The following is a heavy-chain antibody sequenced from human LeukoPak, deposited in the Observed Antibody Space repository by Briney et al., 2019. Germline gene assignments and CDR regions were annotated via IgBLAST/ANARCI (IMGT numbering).Heavy chain of an antibody. J-gene: IGHJ5*02. CDR3: ARVTYYYDSSGYSYNWFDP. D-gene: IGHD3-22*01. V-gene: IGHV4-34*01. CDR2: IYHSGST. Sequence: SETLSLTCAVCGGSFSDFNWTWIRQPPGKGLEWIGYIYHSGSTYYNPSLKSRVTISVDRSKNQFSLKLSSVTAADTAVYYCARVTYYYDSSGYSYNWFDPWGQGTLVTVSS. CDR1: GGSFSDFN.